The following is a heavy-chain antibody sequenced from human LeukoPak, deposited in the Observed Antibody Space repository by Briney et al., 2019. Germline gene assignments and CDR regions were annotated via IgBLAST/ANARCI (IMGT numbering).Heavy chain of an antibody. J-gene: IGHJ5*02. Sequence: KPSETLSLTCTVSGGSISSGDYYWSWIRQPPGKGLEWIGYIYYSGSTYYNPSLKSRVTISVDTSKNQFSLKLSSVTAADTAVYYCARERRQWWFDPWGQGTLVTVSS. CDR1: GGSISSGDYY. V-gene: IGHV4-30-4*08. CDR2: IYYSGST. CDR3: ARERRQWWFDP. D-gene: IGHD6-19*01.